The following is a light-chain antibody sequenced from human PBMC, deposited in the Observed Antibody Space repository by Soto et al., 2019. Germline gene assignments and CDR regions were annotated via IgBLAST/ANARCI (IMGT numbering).Light chain of an antibody. Sequence: IVLTQSPATLSLSPGERATLSCRASQSVRANYLAWYQQKAGQSPSLLIYDASNRATGIPDRFSGSGSGTDFTLTINGLEPEDFAVYYCQQYDSSPLTFGQGTKVEV. CDR2: DAS. CDR1: QSVRANY. V-gene: IGKV3-20*01. J-gene: IGKJ1*01. CDR3: QQYDSSPLT.